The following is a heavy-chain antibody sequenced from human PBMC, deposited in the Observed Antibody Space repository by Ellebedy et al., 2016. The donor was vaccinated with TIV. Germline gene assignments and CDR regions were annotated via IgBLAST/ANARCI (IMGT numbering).Heavy chain of an antibody. D-gene: IGHD2-2*01. CDR3: ARGRLSDGLDL. J-gene: IGHJ3*01. Sequence: SETLSLXCTVSGGSISSGGYYWSWIRQHPGKGLEWIGYIYYSGSTYYNPSLKSRVTISVDTSKNQFSLKLSSVTAADTAVYYCARGRLSDGLDLWGQGTTVTVSS. V-gene: IGHV4-31*03. CDR1: GGSISSGGYY. CDR2: IYYSGST.